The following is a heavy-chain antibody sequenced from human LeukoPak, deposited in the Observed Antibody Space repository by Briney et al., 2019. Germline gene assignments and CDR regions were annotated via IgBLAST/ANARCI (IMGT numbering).Heavy chain of an antibody. CDR2: ITSSGSTI. CDR3: ATSSGYYANYFDY. J-gene: IGHJ4*02. CDR1: GFTFSDYY. Sequence: GGSLRLSCATSGFTFSDYYMSWIRQAPGKGLEWVSYITSSGSTIYYADSVKGRFTISRDNAKNSLYLQMNSLRAEDTAVYYCATSSGYYANYFDYWGQGTLVTVSS. V-gene: IGHV3-11*04. D-gene: IGHD3-22*01.